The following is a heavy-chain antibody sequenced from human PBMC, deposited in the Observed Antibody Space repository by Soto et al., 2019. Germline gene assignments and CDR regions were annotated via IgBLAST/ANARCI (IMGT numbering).Heavy chain of an antibody. V-gene: IGHV3-30*18. CDR3: AKDNEVGYYDSSGYFDY. Sequence: PGGSLRLSCAASGFTFSSYGMHWVRQAPGKGLEGVAVISYDGSNKYYADSVKGRFTISRDNSKNTLYLQMNSLRAEDTAVYYCAKDNEVGYYDSSGYFDYWGQGTLVTVSS. CDR1: GFTFSSYG. CDR2: ISYDGSNK. J-gene: IGHJ4*02. D-gene: IGHD3-22*01.